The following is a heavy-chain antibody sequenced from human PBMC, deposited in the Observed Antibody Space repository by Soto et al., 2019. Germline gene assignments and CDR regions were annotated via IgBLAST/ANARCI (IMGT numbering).Heavy chain of an antibody. V-gene: IGHV1-8*01. CDR2: MNPNSGNA. Sequence: ASVKVSCKASGYTFTSYDINWVRQATGQGLEWMGWMNPNSGNAGYSQKFQGRVTITRDTSASTAYMELSSLRSEDTAVYYCARDLGGWPDYWGQGTLVTVSS. D-gene: IGHD2-15*01. J-gene: IGHJ4*02. CDR3: ARDLGGWPDY. CDR1: GYTFTSYD.